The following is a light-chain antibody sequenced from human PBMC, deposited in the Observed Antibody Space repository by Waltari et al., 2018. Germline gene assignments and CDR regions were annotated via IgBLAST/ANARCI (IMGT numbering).Light chain of an antibody. CDR1: QSVSSSY. Sequence: EIVLTQSPGTLSLSPGERATPSCRASQSVSSSYLAWYQQKPGPAPRLLIYGASSRATGIPDRFSGSGSGTDFTLTISRLEPEDFAVYYCQQYGSPMYTFGQGTKLEIK. CDR2: GAS. J-gene: IGKJ2*01. V-gene: IGKV3-20*01. CDR3: QQYGSPMYT.